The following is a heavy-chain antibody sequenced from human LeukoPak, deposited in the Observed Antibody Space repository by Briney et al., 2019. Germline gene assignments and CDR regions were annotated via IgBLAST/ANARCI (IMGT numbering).Heavy chain of an antibody. CDR3: ARDGVVGYSSYGMDV. J-gene: IGHJ6*04. D-gene: IGHD5-18*01. CDR2: IYYSGST. V-gene: IGHV4-30-4*01. Sequence: SQTLSLTCTVSGGSISSGDYYWSWIRQPPGKGLEWIGYIYYSGSTYYNPSLKSRVTISVDTSKNQFSLKLSSVTAADTAVYYCARDGVVGYSSYGMDVWGKASTVTVSS. CDR1: GGSISSGDYY.